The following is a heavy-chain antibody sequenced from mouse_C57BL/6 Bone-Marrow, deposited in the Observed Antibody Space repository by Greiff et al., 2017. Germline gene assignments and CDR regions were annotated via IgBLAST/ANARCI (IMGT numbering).Heavy chain of an antibody. CDR1: GFTFSDYY. D-gene: IGHD1-1*01. CDR3: ARQGNYYGSSWYFDV. Sequence: EVKLMESGGGLVQPGGSLKLSCAASGFTFSDYYMYWVRQTPEKRLEWVAYISNGGGSTYYPDTVKGRFTISRDNAKNTLYLQMSRLKSEDTAMYYCARQGNYYGSSWYFDVWGTGTTVTVSS. J-gene: IGHJ1*03. V-gene: IGHV5-12*01. CDR2: ISNGGGST.